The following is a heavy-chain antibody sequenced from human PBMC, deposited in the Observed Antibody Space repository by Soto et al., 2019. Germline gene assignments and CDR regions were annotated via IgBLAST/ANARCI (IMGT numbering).Heavy chain of an antibody. V-gene: IGHV4-39*07. J-gene: IGHJ4*02. CDR1: GGSISSSSYY. Sequence: SDTLSLTCTVSGGSISSSSYYWGWIRQPPGKGLEWIGSIYYSGSTYYNPSLKSRVTISVDTSKNQFSLKLSSVTAADTAVYYCARRYGGKFDYWGQGTLVTVSS. CDR3: ARRYGGKFDY. D-gene: IGHD1-26*01. CDR2: IYYSGST.